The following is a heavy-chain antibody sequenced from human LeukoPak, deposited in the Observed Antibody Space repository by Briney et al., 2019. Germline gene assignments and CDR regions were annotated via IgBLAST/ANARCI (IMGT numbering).Heavy chain of an antibody. CDR1: GFTFSSYE. J-gene: IGHJ4*02. CDR2: ISSSGGTI. D-gene: IGHD4-17*01. CDR3: ARSTVTTFFDY. Sequence: GGSLRLSCAASGFTFSSYEMNWVRQAPGKGLEWVSYISSSGGTIYYADSVKGRFTISRDNAKNSLYLQMNSLRAEDTAVYYCARSTVTTFFDYWGQGTLVTVSS. V-gene: IGHV3-48*03.